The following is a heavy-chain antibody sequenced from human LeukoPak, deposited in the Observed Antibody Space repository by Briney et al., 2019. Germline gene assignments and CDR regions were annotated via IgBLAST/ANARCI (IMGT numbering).Heavy chain of an antibody. J-gene: IGHJ4*02. CDR3: ARGKLGIGGNFDY. Sequence: GGSLRLSCAASGFTFSNFGMHWVRQAPGKGLEWVAFIRYDGSNKYYADSVKGRFTISRDNSKNTLYLQMNSLRAEDTAVYYCARGKLGIGGNFDYWGQGTLVTVSS. CDR1: GFTFSNFG. CDR2: IRYDGSNK. V-gene: IGHV3-30*02. D-gene: IGHD7-27*01.